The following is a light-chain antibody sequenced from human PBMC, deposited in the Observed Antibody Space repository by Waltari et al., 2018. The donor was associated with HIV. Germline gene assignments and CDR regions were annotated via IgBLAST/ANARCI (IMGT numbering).Light chain of an antibody. CDR2: VVI. Sequence: QSALTQPASVSGSPGQSITISCTGTSSDVGGYNYVSWYQQHPGKAPKLSIVVVIKRPAGVSNRFSGSKSGNTAFLTISGLQTEDEADYYCSSYTSSSTLPFGGGTKLTVL. V-gene: IGLV2-14*01. CDR1: SSDVGGYNY. J-gene: IGLJ2*01. CDR3: SSYTSSSTLP.